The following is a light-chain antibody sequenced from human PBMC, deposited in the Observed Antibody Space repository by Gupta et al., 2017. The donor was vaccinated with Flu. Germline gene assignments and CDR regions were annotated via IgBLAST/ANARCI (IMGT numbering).Light chain of an antibody. CDR1: QSLAYQNRLTY. J-gene: IGKJ2*02. V-gene: IGKV2-30*01. CDR2: EVS. Sequence: PHPFAQPASSSCRSSQSLAYQNRLTYLNWLQQSPGQSPRRLIYEVSNRDSGVTDRFSGSGAVTDFTLKSSRVEDEDVGVYYCMRGKHPWTFGQGTMLEI. CDR3: MRGKHPWT.